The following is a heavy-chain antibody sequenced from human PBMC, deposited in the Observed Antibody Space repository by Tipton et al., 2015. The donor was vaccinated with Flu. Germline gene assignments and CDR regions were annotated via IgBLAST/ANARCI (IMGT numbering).Heavy chain of an antibody. CDR2: IHRTGNT. CDR1: GDSIGSRYY. Sequence: TLSLTCSVSGDSIGSRYYWGWIRPPPGQGLQWIGNIHRTGNTYYNPSLRGRVTISVDTSKNQFSLKLSSVTAADTAVYYCARGDYYDSSGYYHDAFDIWGQGTMVTVSS. D-gene: IGHD3-22*01. V-gene: IGHV4-38-2*02. J-gene: IGHJ3*02. CDR3: ARGDYYDSSGYYHDAFDI.